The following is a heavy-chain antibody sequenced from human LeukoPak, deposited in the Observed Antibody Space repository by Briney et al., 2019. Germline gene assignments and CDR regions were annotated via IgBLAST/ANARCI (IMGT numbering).Heavy chain of an antibody. V-gene: IGHV3-7*01. Sequence: PGGSLRLSSAASEFTFSSHQMSWVRQAPGKGLEWVAKITQDGSEKYYMDSVKGRFIISRDNGKNSLYLQMNSLRVEDTAVYYCARDWRQDNAFDLWGQGTMVTVSS. D-gene: IGHD2-15*01. CDR3: ARDWRQDNAFDL. J-gene: IGHJ3*01. CDR1: EFTFSSHQ. CDR2: ITQDGSEK.